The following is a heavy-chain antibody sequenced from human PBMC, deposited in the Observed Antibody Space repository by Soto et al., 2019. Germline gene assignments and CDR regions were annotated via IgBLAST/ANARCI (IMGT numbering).Heavy chain of an antibody. CDR1: GFTFSNYA. J-gene: IGHJ4*02. Sequence: GGSLRLSCAASGFTFSNYAVCWVRQSPGRGLEWVASISDRGGSTKYADSVNGRFTISRDNSRNTLFLQMDTLRAEDTAVYYCARLPYSYVSLYFFDFWGQGTLVTVSS. D-gene: IGHD5-18*01. V-gene: IGHV3-23*01. CDR3: ARLPYSYVSLYFFDF. CDR2: ISDRGGST.